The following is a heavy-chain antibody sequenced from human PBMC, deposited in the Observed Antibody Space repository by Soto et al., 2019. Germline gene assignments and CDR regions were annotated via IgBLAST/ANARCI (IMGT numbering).Heavy chain of an antibody. CDR3: ARNTTYSSSWYRCNFEY. J-gene: IGHJ4*02. Sequence: SETLSLTCAVCDDSINSDKYYWGWTRQPPGKGLEWIGEINHSGSANYNPSLKSRVTISVDTSKNQFSLKLSSVTAADTAVYYCARNTTYSSSWYRCNFEYWGQGTLVTVSS. D-gene: IGHD6-13*01. V-gene: IGHV4-34*01. CDR1: DDSINSDKYY. CDR2: INHSGSA.